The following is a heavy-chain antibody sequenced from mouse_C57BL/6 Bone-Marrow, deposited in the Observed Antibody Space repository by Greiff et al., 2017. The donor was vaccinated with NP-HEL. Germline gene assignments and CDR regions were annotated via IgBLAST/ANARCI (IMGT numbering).Heavy chain of an antibody. J-gene: IGHJ4*01. CDR3: AQQDDSRHSDMDD. CDR2: ISNGGGST. D-gene: IGHD2-3*01. V-gene: IGHV5-12*01. Sequence: EVQVVESGGGLVQPGGSLKLSCAASGFTFSDYYMYWVRQTPEKRLEWVAYISNGGGSTYYPHTVKGRFTFSRDNANNTLYLHLSRLTSEDTAMYYCAQQDDSRHSDMDDWGKGTTVTVSS. CDR1: GFTFSDYY.